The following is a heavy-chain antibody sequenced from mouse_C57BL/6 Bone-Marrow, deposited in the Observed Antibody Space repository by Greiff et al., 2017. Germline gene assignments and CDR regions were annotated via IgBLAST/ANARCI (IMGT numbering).Heavy chain of an antibody. Sequence: EVKLQQSGAELVKPGASVKLSCTASGFNIKDYYMHWVKQRTEQGLEWIRRIDPEDGETKYPPQFQGKATITAHTSSNTAYLQLSSLTSEDTAVYYCASITTLVAKRYFDVWGTGTTVTVSS. CDR2: IDPEDGET. V-gene: IGHV14-2*01. J-gene: IGHJ1*03. CDR3: ASITTLVAKRYFDV. CDR1: GFNIKDYY. D-gene: IGHD1-1*01.